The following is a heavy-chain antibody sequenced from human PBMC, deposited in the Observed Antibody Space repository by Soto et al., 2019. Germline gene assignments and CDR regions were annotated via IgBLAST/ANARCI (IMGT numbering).Heavy chain of an antibody. CDR1: GYTFSSYA. Sequence: ASVKVSCKASGYTFSSYAMHWVRQAPGQRLEWMGWINAGYGNTKSSQKFQDRVTISRDTSASTVYMELTSLRSEDTAVYYCARDTGDGTFDFWGQGTLVTVSS. D-gene: IGHD7-27*01. CDR3: ARDTGDGTFDF. CDR2: INAGYGNT. V-gene: IGHV1-3*01. J-gene: IGHJ4*02.